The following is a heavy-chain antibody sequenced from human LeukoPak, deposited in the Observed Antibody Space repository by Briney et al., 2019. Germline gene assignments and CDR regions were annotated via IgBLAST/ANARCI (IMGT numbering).Heavy chain of an antibody. CDR1: GFTFSSYA. CDR3: AENRGVA. V-gene: IGHV3-30-3*01. CDR2: ISYDESNK. D-gene: IGHD3-10*01. J-gene: IGHJ3*01. Sequence: TGGSLRLSCAASGFTFSSYAMHWVRQAPGKGLEWVAVISYDESNKYYADSVKGRFTISRDNSKNTLYLQMDSLRADDTAFYYCAENRGVAWGQGTMVTVSS.